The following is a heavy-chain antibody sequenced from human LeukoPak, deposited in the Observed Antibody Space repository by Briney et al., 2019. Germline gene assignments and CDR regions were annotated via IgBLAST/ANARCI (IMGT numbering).Heavy chain of an antibody. CDR1: GGTFSSYA. CDR2: IIPIFGTA. J-gene: IGHJ3*02. Sequence: SVKVSCKASGGTFSSYAISWVRQAPGQGLEWMGGIIPIFGTANYAQKFQGRVTITADESTSTAYMELSSLRSEDTAIYYCVRRGGSDGWGAFDIWGQGTVVTVSS. D-gene: IGHD5-24*01. CDR3: VRRGGSDGWGAFDI. V-gene: IGHV1-69*13.